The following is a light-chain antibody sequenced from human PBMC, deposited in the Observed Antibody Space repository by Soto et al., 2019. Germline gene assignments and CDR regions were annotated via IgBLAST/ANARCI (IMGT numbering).Light chain of an antibody. J-gene: IGKJ1*01. CDR3: QQYGSSRWT. CDR1: QSISSTY. CDR2: AAS. Sequence: EIVLTQSPDTLSLFPGERATLSCRASQSISSTYLAWYQQKPGQAPRPLISAASNRATGTPDRFSGSGSGTDFTLTISRLEPEDFAVYYWQQYGSSRWTFGQGTKVEVK. V-gene: IGKV3-20*01.